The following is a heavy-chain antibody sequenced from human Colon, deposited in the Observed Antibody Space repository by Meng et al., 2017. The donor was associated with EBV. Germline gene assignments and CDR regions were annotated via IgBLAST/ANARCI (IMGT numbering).Heavy chain of an antibody. V-gene: IGHV4-4*02. Sequence: QVQLRESGHGLVKPSGILPLTCAGSGGSLSSRNWWSWVRQPPGKGLEWIGEIYHSGSTNYNPSLKSRVTISVDESKNQFSLRLSSVTAADTAVYYCARVGAYCGGDCYHPRWGQGTLVTVSS. D-gene: IGHD2-21*02. CDR3: ARVGAYCGGDCYHPR. CDR1: GGSLSSRNW. CDR2: IYHSGST. J-gene: IGHJ4*02.